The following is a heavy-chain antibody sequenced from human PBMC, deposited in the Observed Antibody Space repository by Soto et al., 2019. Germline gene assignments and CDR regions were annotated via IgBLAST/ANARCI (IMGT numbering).Heavy chain of an antibody. D-gene: IGHD3-16*02. J-gene: IGHJ6*02. CDR1: GFTFSDYG. Sequence: VQMLESGGGVVQPGRSLRLTCAVSGFTFSDYGMHWVRQAPRKGLEWVAVVSYDGSSEFYADSVEGRFTISRDNSKDTLHLQMTGLRHEYTAVYYCAKAGYCTGGTCDDYYRYGMGVCGQVTAVTVSS. CDR3: AKAGYCTGGTCDDYYRYGMGV. CDR2: VSYDGSSE. V-gene: IGHV3-30*18.